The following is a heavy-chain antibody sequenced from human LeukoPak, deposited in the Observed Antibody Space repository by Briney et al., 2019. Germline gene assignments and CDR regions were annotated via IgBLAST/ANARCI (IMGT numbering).Heavy chain of an antibody. D-gene: IGHD6-19*01. CDR2: VYYSGTA. J-gene: IGHJ4*02. CDR3: ARTKSGWYYSDY. Sequence: SETLPLTCTVSGGSMRSYYWSWIRQPPGKGLELIGYVYYSGTANYNPSLEGRVTILVDTSKNQFSLNLSSVTAADTAVYYCARTKSGWYYSDYWGQGTLVSVSS. CDR1: GGSMRSYY. V-gene: IGHV4-59*08.